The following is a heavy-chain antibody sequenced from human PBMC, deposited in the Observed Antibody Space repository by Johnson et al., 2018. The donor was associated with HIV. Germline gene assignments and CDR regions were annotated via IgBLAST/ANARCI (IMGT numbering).Heavy chain of an antibody. D-gene: IGHD6-13*01. Sequence: VQLVESGGGLVQPGGSLRLSCAASGFTFSSYAMHWVSDISGSGGNTYYADSVKGRFTISRDNSKNTLYLQMNSLRAEDTAVYYCAKVSSQSSSWYDAFDIWGQGTMVTVSS. CDR2: ISGSGGNT. J-gene: IGHJ3*02. V-gene: IGHV3-23*04. CDR1: GFTFSSYA. CDR3: AKVSSQSSSWYDAFDI.